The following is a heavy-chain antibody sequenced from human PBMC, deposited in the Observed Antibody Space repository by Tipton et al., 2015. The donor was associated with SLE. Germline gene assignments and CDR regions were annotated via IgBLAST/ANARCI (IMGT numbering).Heavy chain of an antibody. CDR1: GDTFSNYA. CDR2: IIPILGTT. V-gene: IGHV1-69*11. D-gene: IGHD3-10*01. CDR3: ARADYYDSGSRYYGMDV. J-gene: IGHJ6*02. Sequence: QLVQSGAEVKKPGSSVKVSCKASGDTFSNYAINWVRQAPGQGLERMGTIIPILGTTNYAQTFQGRVTITADESTSTAYMELSSLTSADTAMYYCARADYYDSGSRYYGMDVWGQGTTVAVSS.